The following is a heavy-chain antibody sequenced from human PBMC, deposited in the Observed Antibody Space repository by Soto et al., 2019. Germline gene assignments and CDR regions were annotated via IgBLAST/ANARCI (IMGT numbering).Heavy chain of an antibody. J-gene: IGHJ6*02. CDR3: DKDRSVMIRGVMNYYGMDV. Sequence: QVQLVESGGGVVQPGRSLRLSCAASGFTFSNYGMPGVRQAPGKGLEWVAFILYDGSDKYFADAVKGRFTISRDNSKNTLDLQMNSLRAEDTAVYYCDKDRSVMIRGVMNYYGMDVWGQGTTVTVSS. D-gene: IGHD3-10*01. V-gene: IGHV3-30*18. CDR2: ILYDGSDK. CDR1: GFTFSNYG.